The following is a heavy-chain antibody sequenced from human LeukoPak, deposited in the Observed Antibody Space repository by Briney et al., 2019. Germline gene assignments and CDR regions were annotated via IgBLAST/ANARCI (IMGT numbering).Heavy chain of an antibody. Sequence: GGSLRLSCAASGFTFSNAWMSWVRQAPGKGLEWVGRIKSKTDGGTTDYAAPVKGRFTISRDDSKNTLYLQMNSLRTEDTAVYYCTTEPYYYDSSGYDLYYFDYWGQGTLVTVSS. V-gene: IGHV3-15*01. D-gene: IGHD3-22*01. J-gene: IGHJ4*02. CDR2: IKSKTDGGTT. CDR3: TTEPYYYDSSGYDLYYFDY. CDR1: GFTFSNAW.